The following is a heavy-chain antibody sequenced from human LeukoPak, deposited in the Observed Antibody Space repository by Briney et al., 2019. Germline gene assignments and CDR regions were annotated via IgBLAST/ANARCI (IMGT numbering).Heavy chain of an antibody. CDR2: INPAGTST. Sequence: GSLRLSCAAPGFNLNSYSMNWVRQAPGKGLEWVSSINPAGTSTFHADSVKGRFTISRDNTENSLYMQMDSLRDEDTAVYYCVRDFLGESGAGGPWGQGTLVTVSS. CDR1: GFNLNSYS. V-gene: IGHV3-21*01. D-gene: IGHD3-10*01. CDR3: VRDFLGESGAGGP. J-gene: IGHJ5*02.